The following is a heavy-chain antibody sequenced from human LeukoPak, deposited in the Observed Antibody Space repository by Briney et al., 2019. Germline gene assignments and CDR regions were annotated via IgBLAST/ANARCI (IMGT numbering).Heavy chain of an antibody. CDR3: ARLRGVELYWFDP. CDR2: IFYSGNT. Sequence: SETLSLTCTVSGGSISSSSYYWGWIRQPPGKGLEWIGSIFYSGNTYFNPSLKSRVTISVDTSKNQFSLKLSSVTAADTAVYYCARLRGVELYWFDPWGQGTLVTVSS. D-gene: IGHD1-26*01. V-gene: IGHV4-39*01. CDR1: GGSISSSSYY. J-gene: IGHJ5*02.